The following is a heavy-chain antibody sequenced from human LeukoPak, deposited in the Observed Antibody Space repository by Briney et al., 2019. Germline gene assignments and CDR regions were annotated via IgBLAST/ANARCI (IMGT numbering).Heavy chain of an antibody. Sequence: SETLSLTCTVSGGSINNNDYYWGWIRQPPGKGLEWIGSIFYSGRTYYNPSLKSRVTKSIDTSKNQFSLKLSSVTAADTAVYYCARDLRFYAFDIWGQGTMVTVSS. J-gene: IGHJ3*02. CDR1: GGSINNNDYY. D-gene: IGHD3-3*01. CDR2: IFYSGRT. CDR3: ARDLRFYAFDI. V-gene: IGHV4-39*07.